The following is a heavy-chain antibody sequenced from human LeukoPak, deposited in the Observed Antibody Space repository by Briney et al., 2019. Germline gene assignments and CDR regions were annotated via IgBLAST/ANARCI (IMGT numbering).Heavy chain of an antibody. J-gene: IGHJ4*02. D-gene: IGHD2/OR15-2a*01. CDR2: ISGSGGST. CDR1: SFTFSSYA. Sequence: PGVSLILSCSAASFTFSSYALRWVRQPPGTGLGWVSAISGSGGSTYYADSVKGRFTISRDNSKNTLYLQMNSLRAEDTAVYYCAKDNNYFDYWGQGTLVTVSS. V-gene: IGHV3-23*01. CDR3: AKDNNYFDY.